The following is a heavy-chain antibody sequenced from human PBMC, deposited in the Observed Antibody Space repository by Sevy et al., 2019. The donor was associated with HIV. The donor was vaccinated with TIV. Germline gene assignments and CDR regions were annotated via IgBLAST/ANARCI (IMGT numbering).Heavy chain of an antibody. CDR3: AKEAHGSGSYVYYGMDV. V-gene: IGHV3-43D*03. J-gene: IGHJ6*02. CDR2: ISWDGGST. Sequence: GGSLRLSCAASGFTFDDYAMHWVRQALGKGLEWVSLISWDGGSTYYADSVKGRFTISRDNSKNSLYLQMNSLRAEDTALYYCAKEAHGSGSYVYYGMDVWGQGTTVTVSS. D-gene: IGHD3-10*01. CDR1: GFTFDDYA.